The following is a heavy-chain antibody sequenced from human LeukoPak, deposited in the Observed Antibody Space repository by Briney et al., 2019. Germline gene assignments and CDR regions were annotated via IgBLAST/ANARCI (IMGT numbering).Heavy chain of an antibody. V-gene: IGHV1-2*02. D-gene: IGHD3-22*01. CDR1: GYTFTGYY. Sequence: GASVKVSCKASGYTFTGYYMHWVRPAPGQGLEWMGWINPNSGGTNYAQKFQGRVTMTRDTSISTAYMELSRLRSDDTAVYYCARESYYYDSSGYYYVSKMPPHDAFDIWGQGTMVTVSS. CDR3: ARESYYYDSSGYYYVSKMPPHDAFDI. CDR2: INPNSGGT. J-gene: IGHJ3*02.